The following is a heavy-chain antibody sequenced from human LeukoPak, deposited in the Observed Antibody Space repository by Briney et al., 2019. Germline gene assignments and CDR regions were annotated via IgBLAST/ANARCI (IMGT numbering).Heavy chain of an antibody. D-gene: IGHD3-22*01. Sequence: SETLSLTCTVSGGSISSGSYYWSWVRQPAGTGLEWIGRIYTSGSTNYNPSLKSRVTISVDTSKNQFSLKLSSVTAADTAVYYCARDGYDSSGYPYYFDYWGQGTLVTVSS. V-gene: IGHV4-61*02. CDR3: ARDGYDSSGYPYYFDY. J-gene: IGHJ4*02. CDR2: IYTSGST. CDR1: GGSISSGSYY.